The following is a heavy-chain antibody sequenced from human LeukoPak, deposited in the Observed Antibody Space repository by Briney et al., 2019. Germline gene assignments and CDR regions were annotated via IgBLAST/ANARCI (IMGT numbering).Heavy chain of an antibody. Sequence: SQTLSLTCVISGDSVSSNSAAWNWIRQSPSRGLEWLGRTYYRSKWYTDYAVSVKSRITIKSDTSKNQFSLQLNTVTPEDTAVYYCARAVPSQYYGMDVWGQGTTVTVSS. V-gene: IGHV6-1*01. D-gene: IGHD6-19*01. J-gene: IGHJ6*02. CDR1: GDSVSSNSAA. CDR3: ARAVPSQYYGMDV. CDR2: TYYRSKWYT.